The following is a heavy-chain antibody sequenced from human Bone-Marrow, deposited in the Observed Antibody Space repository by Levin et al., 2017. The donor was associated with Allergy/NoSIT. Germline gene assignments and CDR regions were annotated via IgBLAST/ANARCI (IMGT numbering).Heavy chain of an antibody. Sequence: GESLKISCAASGFIFKTYAMSWVRQAPGKALEWASGISGNGDSTFYADSVKGRFTVSRDNAKDTLYLQMSNLRAEDTAIYYCAKDRVVVVGLFDYWGPGSLVTVSS. V-gene: IGHV3-23*01. D-gene: IGHD2-15*01. CDR2: ISGNGDST. CDR1: GFIFKTYA. J-gene: IGHJ4*02. CDR3: AKDRVVVVGLFDY.